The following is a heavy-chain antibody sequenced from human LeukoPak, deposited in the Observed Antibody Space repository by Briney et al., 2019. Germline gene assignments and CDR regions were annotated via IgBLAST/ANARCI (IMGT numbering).Heavy chain of an antibody. J-gene: IGHJ4*02. Sequence: ASVRVSCKASGYTFTSYYMHWVRQAPGQGLEWMGIIDPSGGSTRYPQKFQGRVTMTGDTSTSTVYMELSSLRFEDTAVYYCARGSTYCSSISCPMINCDYWGRGTLVTVSS. D-gene: IGHD2-2*01. CDR2: IDPSGGST. CDR1: GYTFTSYY. V-gene: IGHV1-46*01. CDR3: ARGSTYCSSISCPMINCDY.